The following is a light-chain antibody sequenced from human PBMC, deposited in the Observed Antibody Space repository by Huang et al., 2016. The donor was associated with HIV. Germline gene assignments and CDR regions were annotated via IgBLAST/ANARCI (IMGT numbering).Light chain of an antibody. CDR3: QELVGDFT. CDR2: GAS. J-gene: IGKJ3*01. V-gene: IGKV3-15*01. CDR1: QSVSSN. Sequence: EIVLTQSPATLSVSPGERATLSCRASQSVSSNLAWYQQKPGQAPRLIIYGASTRTNGIPARVSRSGSGTEYSRTISSLQSEDAAVYGSQELVGDFTLGPGTRVDIK.